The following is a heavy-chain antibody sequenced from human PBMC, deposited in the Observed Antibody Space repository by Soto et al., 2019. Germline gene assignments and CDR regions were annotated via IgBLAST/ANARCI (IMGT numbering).Heavy chain of an antibody. CDR2: INNSGST. Sequence: QVQLQQWGAGLLKPSETLSLTCAVYGGSFSGYYWSWIRQPPGKGLEWIGEINNSGSTNYNPSLKSGVTISVDTPKNQFSLKLSSVTAADTAVYYCARVTGRYYYGMDVWGQGTTVTVSS. CDR3: ARVTGRYYYGMDV. CDR1: GGSFSGYY. V-gene: IGHV4-34*01. J-gene: IGHJ6*02.